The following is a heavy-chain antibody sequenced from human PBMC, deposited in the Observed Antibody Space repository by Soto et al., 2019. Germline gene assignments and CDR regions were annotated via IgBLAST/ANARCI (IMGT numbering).Heavy chain of an antibody. D-gene: IGHD3-3*01. J-gene: IGHJ6*02. CDR3: ARDRTYYDFWSGYYRNYGMDV. V-gene: IGHV4-30-2*01. CDR1: GGSISSGGYS. CDR2: IYHSGST. Sequence: QLQLQESGSGLVKPSQTLSLTCAVSGGSISSGGYSWSWIRQPPGKGLEWIGYIYHSGSTYYNPSLKRRVPISVDRSKNQFSLKLSSVTAADTAVYYCARDRTYYDFWSGYYRNYGMDVWGQGTTVTVSS.